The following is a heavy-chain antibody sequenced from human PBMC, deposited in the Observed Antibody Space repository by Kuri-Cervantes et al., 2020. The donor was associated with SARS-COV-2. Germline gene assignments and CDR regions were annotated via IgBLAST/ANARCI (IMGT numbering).Heavy chain of an antibody. V-gene: IGHV4-59*01. CDR3: ARGLWDDFWTISYKDYYLDV. D-gene: IGHD3/OR15-3a*01. Sequence: SETLSLTCTVSGGSISSYYWSWIRQPPGKGLEWIGYIYYSGSTNYNPSLKSRVTISVDTSKNQFSLKLSSVTAADTAVYYCARGLWDDFWTISYKDYYLDVWGKGTTVTVSS. CDR1: GGSISSYY. CDR2: IYYSGST. J-gene: IGHJ6*03.